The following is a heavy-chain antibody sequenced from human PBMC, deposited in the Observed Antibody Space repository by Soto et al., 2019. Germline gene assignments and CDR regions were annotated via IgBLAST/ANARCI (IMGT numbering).Heavy chain of an antibody. V-gene: IGHV1-24*01. D-gene: IGHD2-15*01. CDR1: GYTLTELS. J-gene: IGHJ4*02. CDR2: FDPEDGET. Sequence: QVQLVQSGAEVKKPGASVKVSCKVSGYTLTELSMHWVRQAPGKGLEWMGGFDPEDGETIYAQKFQGRVTMTEDTSTETAYMELSNLRSEDTAVYYCATVPIKYCSGGSCYPVSDYWGQGTLVTVSS. CDR3: ATVPIKYCSGGSCYPVSDY.